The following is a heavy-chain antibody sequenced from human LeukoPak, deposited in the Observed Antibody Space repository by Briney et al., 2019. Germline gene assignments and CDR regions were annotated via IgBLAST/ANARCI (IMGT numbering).Heavy chain of an antibody. CDR1: GFTFSDYY. Sequence: PGGSLRLSCAASGFTFSDYYMSWIRQAPGKGLEWVSYISSSGSTIYYADSVKGRFTISRDNSKNTVYLEMNSLRTEDTAVYFCARDFGATLVTAGPDSWGQGTLVTVSS. V-gene: IGHV3-11*04. CDR3: ARDFGATLVTAGPDS. J-gene: IGHJ4*02. CDR2: ISSSGSTI. D-gene: IGHD4-23*01.